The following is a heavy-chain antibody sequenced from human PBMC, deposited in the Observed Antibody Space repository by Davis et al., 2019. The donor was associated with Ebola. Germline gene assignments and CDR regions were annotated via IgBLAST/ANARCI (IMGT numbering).Heavy chain of an antibody. J-gene: IGHJ3*02. Sequence: ASVPVSCTASGYRFTSYYMHWVRQAPGQGLEWMGIINPITGSTSYAQNFQVRVNMTRDTSTSTVYMELSSLRSEDTAVYYCAREGGRYYDSSGYVFDIWGQGTMVKVSS. D-gene: IGHD3-22*01. CDR2: INPITGST. CDR1: GYRFTSYY. CDR3: AREGGRYYDSSGYVFDI. V-gene: IGHV1-46*01.